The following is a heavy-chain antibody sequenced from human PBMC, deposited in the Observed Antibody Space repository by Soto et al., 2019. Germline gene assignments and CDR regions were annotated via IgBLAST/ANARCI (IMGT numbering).Heavy chain of an antibody. Sequence: EVQLVESGGGLVQPGGSLRLSCAASGFIFSSYWMHWVRQAPGKGLVWVSRIKSDGSSTTYADSVKGRFTISRDNARNTLYLQMNSLRAEVTAVYYCVRDYVARGRDSNWFDPWGQGTLVTVSS. D-gene: IGHD3-10*01. CDR3: VRDYVARGRDSNWFDP. CDR1: GFIFSSYW. V-gene: IGHV3-74*01. CDR2: IKSDGSST. J-gene: IGHJ5*02.